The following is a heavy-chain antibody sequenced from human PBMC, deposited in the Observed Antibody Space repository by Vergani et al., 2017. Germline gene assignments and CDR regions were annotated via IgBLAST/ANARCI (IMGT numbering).Heavy chain of an antibody. CDR3: ATETPPGIAGRKGAFDI. Sequence: QVQLQESGPGLVKPSETLSLTCTVSGGSISSYYWSWIRQPPGKGLEWIGYIYYSGSTNYNPSLKSRVTISVDTSKNQFSLKLSSVTAADTAVYYCATETPPGIAGRKGAFDIWGQGTMVTVSS. CDR1: GGSISSYY. J-gene: IGHJ3*02. V-gene: IGHV4-59*12. CDR2: IYYSGST. D-gene: IGHD6-13*01.